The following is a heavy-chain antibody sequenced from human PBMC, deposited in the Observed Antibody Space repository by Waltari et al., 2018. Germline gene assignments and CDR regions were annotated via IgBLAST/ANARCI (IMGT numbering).Heavy chain of an antibody. J-gene: IGHJ4*02. Sequence: EVQLVESGGGLVQPGGSLRISCAASGFTFSSYEMSWVRQAPGKGLEWVSYISSSGSTIYYADSVKGRFTISRDNAKNSLYLQMNSLRDEDTAVYYCANRPTGKAYWGQGTLVTVSS. CDR3: ANRPTGKAY. V-gene: IGHV3-48*03. CDR1: GFTFSSYE. D-gene: IGHD1-1*01. CDR2: ISSSGSTI.